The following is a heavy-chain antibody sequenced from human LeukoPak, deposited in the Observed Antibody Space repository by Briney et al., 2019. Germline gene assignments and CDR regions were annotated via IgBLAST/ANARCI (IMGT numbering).Heavy chain of an antibody. D-gene: IGHD3-22*01. CDR1: GFTFSSYS. CDR3: AKDSSAAYYYDSSGRYGGHPFDY. V-gene: IGHV3-21*01. CDR2: ISSSSSYI. Sequence: GGSLRLSCAASGFTFSSYSMNWVRQAPGKGLEWVSSISSSSSYIYYADSVKGRFTISRDNSKNTLYLQMNSLRAEDTAVYYCAKDSSAAYYYDSSGRYGGHPFDYWGQGTLVTVSS. J-gene: IGHJ4*02.